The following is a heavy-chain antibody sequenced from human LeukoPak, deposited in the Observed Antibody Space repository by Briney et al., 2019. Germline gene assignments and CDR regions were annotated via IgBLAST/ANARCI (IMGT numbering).Heavy chain of an antibody. J-gene: IGHJ4*02. D-gene: IGHD4-17*01. Sequence: SETLSLTCTVTGGTLSSYYWSWIRQPPGKGLEWIGYIYYSGSTNYNPSLKSRGTISVDKSKNQFSLKLTSVTAADTAVYYCAREDYGDYHYYSLDYCGRGALVTVSS. CDR1: GGTLSSYY. V-gene: IGHV4-59*12. CDR2: IYYSGST. CDR3: AREDYGDYHYYSLDY.